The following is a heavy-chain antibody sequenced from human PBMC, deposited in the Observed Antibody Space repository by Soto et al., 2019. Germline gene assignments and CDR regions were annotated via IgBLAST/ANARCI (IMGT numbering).Heavy chain of an antibody. Sequence: PSETLSLTCAVYGGSFSGYYWSWIRQPPGKGLEWIGEINHSGGTNYNPSLKSRVTISVDTSKNQFSLKLSSVTAADTAVYYCARGSGYCSSTSCYYGMDVWGQGTTVTVSS. J-gene: IGHJ6*02. D-gene: IGHD2-2*01. CDR3: ARGSGYCSSTSCYYGMDV. CDR2: INHSGGT. CDR1: GGSFSGYY. V-gene: IGHV4-34*01.